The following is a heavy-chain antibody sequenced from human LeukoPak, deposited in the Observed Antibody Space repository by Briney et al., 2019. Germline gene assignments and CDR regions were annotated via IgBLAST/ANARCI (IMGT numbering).Heavy chain of an antibody. CDR1: GYTLTELS. CDR2: FDPEDGET. J-gene: IGHJ6*02. D-gene: IGHD3-10*01. Sequence: VASVKVSCKVSGYTLTELSMHWVRQAPGKGLEWMGGFDPEDGETIYAQKFQGRVTMTEDTSTDTAYMELSSLRSEDTAVYFCATGLSSEIYYSLYGMDVWGQGTTATVSS. V-gene: IGHV1-24*01. CDR3: ATGLSSEIYYSLYGMDV.